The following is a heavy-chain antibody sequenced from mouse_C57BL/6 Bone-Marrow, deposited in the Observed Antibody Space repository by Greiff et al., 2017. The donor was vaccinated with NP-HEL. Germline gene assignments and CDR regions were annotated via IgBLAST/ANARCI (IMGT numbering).Heavy chain of an antibody. Sequence: EVKVEESGGDLVKPGGSLKLSCAASGFTFSSYGMSWVRQTPDKRLEWVATISRGGSYTYYPDSVKGRFTISRDNAKNTLYLQMSSLKSEDTAMYYCARHEDYYGSREWYFDVWGTGTTVTVSS. CDR3: ARHEDYYGSREWYFDV. V-gene: IGHV5-6*02. J-gene: IGHJ1*03. CDR1: GFTFSSYG. D-gene: IGHD1-1*01. CDR2: ISRGGSYT.